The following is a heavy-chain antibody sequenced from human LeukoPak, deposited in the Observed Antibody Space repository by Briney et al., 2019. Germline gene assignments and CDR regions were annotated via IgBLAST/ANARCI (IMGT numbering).Heavy chain of an antibody. Sequence: GESLRISCQGSGYNFTSYWISWVRQMPGKGLEWMGRIDPSDSYTNYSPSFQGHVTISADKSFSTAYLQWTSLKASDTTMYYCARHAKAYGSSCDYWGQGTLVTVSS. CDR2: IDPSDSYT. CDR1: GYNFTSYW. CDR3: ARHAKAYGSSCDY. D-gene: IGHD6-13*01. J-gene: IGHJ4*02. V-gene: IGHV5-10-1*01.